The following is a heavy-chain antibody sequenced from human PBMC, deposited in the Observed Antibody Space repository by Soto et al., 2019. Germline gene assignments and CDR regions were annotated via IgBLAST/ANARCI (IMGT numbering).Heavy chain of an antibody. V-gene: IGHV3-30*18. D-gene: IGHD3-9*01. J-gene: IGHJ6*01. CDR1: GFTFSSYG. Sequence: QVQLVESGGGVVEPGRSLRLSCAASGFTFSSYGMHWVRQAPGKGLEWVAVISYDGSNKYYADSVKGRFTISRDNSKNTRYPELISGRAADTAEYYDAKQVPDYDILTGSGYSGNDVWGQGTSVTVSS. CDR2: ISYDGSNK. CDR3: AKQVPDYDILTGSGYSGNDV.